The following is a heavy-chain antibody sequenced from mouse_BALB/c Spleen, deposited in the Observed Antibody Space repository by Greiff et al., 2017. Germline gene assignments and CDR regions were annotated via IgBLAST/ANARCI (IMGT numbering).Heavy chain of an antibody. Sequence: QVQLQQSGAELVRPGASVTLSCKASGYTFTDYEMHWVKQTPVHGLEWIGAIDPETGGTAYNQKFKGKATLTADTSSSTAYMELRSLTSEDSAVYYCTLFAYWGQGTLVTVSA. CDR1: GYTFTDYE. J-gene: IGHJ3*01. V-gene: IGHV1-15*01. CDR3: TLFAY. CDR2: IDPETGGT.